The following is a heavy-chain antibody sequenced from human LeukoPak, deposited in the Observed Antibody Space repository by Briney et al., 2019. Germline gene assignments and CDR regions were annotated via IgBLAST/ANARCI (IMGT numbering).Heavy chain of an antibody. CDR3: TREEVAARSYYYYYYMDV. V-gene: IGHV3-23*01. J-gene: IGHJ6*03. Sequence: PGGSLRLSCAASGFTFSSYAMSWVRQAPGKGLEWVSAISGSGGSTYYADSVKGRFTISRDDSKNTLYLQMNSLKTEDTAVYYCTREEVAARSYYYYYYMDVWGKGTTVTVSS. CDR2: ISGSGGST. CDR1: GFTFSSYA. D-gene: IGHD6-6*01.